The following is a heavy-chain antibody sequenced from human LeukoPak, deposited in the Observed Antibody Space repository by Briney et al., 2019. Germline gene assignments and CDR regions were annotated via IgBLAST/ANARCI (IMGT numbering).Heavy chain of an antibody. Sequence: SETLSLTCTVSGGSISSYYWSWIRQPPGKGLEWIGYIYYSGSTNYNPSLKSRVTISVDTPKNQFSLKLSSVTAADTAVYYCARSPFGGGTDYWGQGTLVTVSS. CDR3: ARSPFGGGTDY. D-gene: IGHD3-16*01. J-gene: IGHJ4*02. V-gene: IGHV4-59*01. CDR1: GGSISSYY. CDR2: IYYSGST.